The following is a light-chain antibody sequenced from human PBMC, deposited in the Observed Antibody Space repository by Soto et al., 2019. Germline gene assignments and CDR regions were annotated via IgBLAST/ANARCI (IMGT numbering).Light chain of an antibody. CDR1: SGSIASDY. V-gene: IGLV6-57*04. Sequence: NFMLTQPHSVSESPGQTVTISCTRSSGSIASDYVQWYQQRPGSAPINVTFEDSQRPSGVPDRFSGSIDSSSNSASLTISRLTTEDAADYYCQSVDGKYVVFGGGTKLTVL. J-gene: IGLJ2*01. CDR3: QSVDGKYVV. CDR2: EDS.